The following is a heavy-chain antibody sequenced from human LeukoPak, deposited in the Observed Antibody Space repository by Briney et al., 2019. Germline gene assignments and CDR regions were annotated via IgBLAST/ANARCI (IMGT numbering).Heavy chain of an antibody. CDR3: ARDTITSSPAGWYFDL. D-gene: IGHD3-16*01. CDR1: GYTFTSYY. Sequence: ASVKVSCKASGYTFTSYYIHWVRQAPGQGLEWMGIINPTAGATSYAQKFQGRVTMTRDTSTSTVYMELSSLRSDDTAVYYCARDTITSSPAGWYFDLWGRGTLVTVSS. V-gene: IGHV1-46*01. J-gene: IGHJ2*01. CDR2: INPTAGAT.